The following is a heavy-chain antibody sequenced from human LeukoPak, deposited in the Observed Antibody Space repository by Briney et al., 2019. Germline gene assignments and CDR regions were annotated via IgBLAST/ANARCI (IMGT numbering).Heavy chain of an antibody. D-gene: IGHD3-22*01. CDR3: ARVYYYDSSGYYPDY. Sequence: RLEWMGWISAYNGNTNYAQKLQGRVTMTTDTSTSTAYMELRSLRSDDTAVYYCARVYYYDSSGYYPDYWGQGTLVTVSS. J-gene: IGHJ4*02. V-gene: IGHV1-18*01. CDR2: ISAYNGNT.